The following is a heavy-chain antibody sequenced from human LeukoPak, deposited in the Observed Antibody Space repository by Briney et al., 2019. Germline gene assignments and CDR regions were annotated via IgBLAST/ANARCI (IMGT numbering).Heavy chain of an antibody. CDR1: GFTFDDYA. CDR3: AKDITMVRAVRVFDAFDI. CDR2: ISWNSGSI. J-gene: IGHJ3*02. D-gene: IGHD3-10*01. Sequence: GGSLRLSCAASGFTFDDYAMHWVRQAPGKGLEWVSGISWNSGSIGYADSVKGRFTISRDNAKNSLYLQMNSLRAEDTALYYCAKDITMVRAVRVFDAFDIWGQGTMVTVSS. V-gene: IGHV3-9*01.